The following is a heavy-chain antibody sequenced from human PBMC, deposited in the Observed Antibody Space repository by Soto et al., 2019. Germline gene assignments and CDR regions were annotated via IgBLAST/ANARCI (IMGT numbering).Heavy chain of an antibody. CDR1: GFTFSSYG. Sequence: QVQLVESGGGVVQPGRSLRLSCAASGFTFSSYGMHWVRQAPGKGLEWVAVISYAGNNKYYADSVKGRFTISRDNSKNTLYLQMNSLRAEDTAVYYCVKDRGLYGSGRATYRFDPWGQGTLVTVSS. CDR3: VKDRGLYGSGRATYRFDP. V-gene: IGHV3-30*18. D-gene: IGHD3-10*01. J-gene: IGHJ5*02. CDR2: ISYAGNNK.